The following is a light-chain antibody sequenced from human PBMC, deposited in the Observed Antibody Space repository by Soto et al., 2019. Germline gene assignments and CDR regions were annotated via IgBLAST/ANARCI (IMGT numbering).Light chain of an antibody. CDR1: QSFRSSY. Sequence: IVLTQSPGTLSLSPGERATLSCRASQSFRSSYLAWYQQKPGQAPRLLIYGASSRATGIPDRFSGSGSGTDFTLTISRLEPEDFAVYYCQQYGSSPLTFGGGTKVEIK. CDR2: GAS. CDR3: QQYGSSPLT. J-gene: IGKJ4*01. V-gene: IGKV3-20*01.